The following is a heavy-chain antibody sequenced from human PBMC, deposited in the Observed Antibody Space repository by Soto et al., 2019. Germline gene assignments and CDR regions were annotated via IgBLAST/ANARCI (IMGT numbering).Heavy chain of an antibody. J-gene: IGHJ4*02. Sequence: EVQLLESGGGLVQPGGSLRLSCAASGFTFSSYAMSWVRQAPGKGLEWVSAISGSGGSTYYADSVKGRFTISRDNSKNTLYLQMNSLRAEDTAVYYCAKDLGELEQRLMFDYWAREPWSPSPQ. CDR1: GFTFSSYA. CDR3: AKDLGELEQRLMFDY. D-gene: IGHD6-25*01. CDR2: ISGSGGST. V-gene: IGHV3-23*01.